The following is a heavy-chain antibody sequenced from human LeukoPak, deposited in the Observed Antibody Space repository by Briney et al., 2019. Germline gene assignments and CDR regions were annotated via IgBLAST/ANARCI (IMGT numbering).Heavy chain of an antibody. CDR2: ISPYNGNT. CDR3: ARGLSMDTNVDIDH. D-gene: IGHD4/OR15-4a*01. CDR1: GYTFTSYG. Sequence: GASVKVSCKASGYTFTSYGISWVRQAPGQGLEWMGWISPYNGNTKYAQKLQGRLTMTTDTSASTAYMELRSLRSDDTAVYYCARGLSMDTNVDIDHGGQGTLVTFS. V-gene: IGHV1-18*01. J-gene: IGHJ5*02.